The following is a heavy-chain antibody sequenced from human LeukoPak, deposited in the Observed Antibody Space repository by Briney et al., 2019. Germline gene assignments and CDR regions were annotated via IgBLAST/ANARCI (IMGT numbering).Heavy chain of an antibody. CDR1: GFTFSSYA. Sequence: GGSLRLSCAASGFTFSSYAMSWVRQAPGKGLEWVSTLSGSDGTTYYAGSVKGRFTVSRDNTKNTFYLQMNSLRAEDTAVYYCAKRAPLYSSTPGNYFDSWGQGTLVTVSS. CDR3: AKRAPLYSSTPGNYFDS. J-gene: IGHJ4*02. D-gene: IGHD6-19*01. V-gene: IGHV3-23*01. CDR2: LSGSDGTT.